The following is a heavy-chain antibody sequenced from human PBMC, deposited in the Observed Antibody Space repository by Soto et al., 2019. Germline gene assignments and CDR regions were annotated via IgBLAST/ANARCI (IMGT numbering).Heavy chain of an antibody. CDR1: GSSIGTYY. Sequence: SATLSLTCTGSGSSIGTYYWSWSRQPPGKGLKWIGYIYYRASNNHSPFRKNLVTISVDTPKNHFSRKLSSVTAANTTMYYCAGVGGYYGDYPNFDYWGQGALVTVSA. V-gene: IGHV4-59*01. CDR3: AGVGGYYGDYPNFDY. CDR2: IYYRASN. J-gene: IGHJ4*02. D-gene: IGHD4-17*01.